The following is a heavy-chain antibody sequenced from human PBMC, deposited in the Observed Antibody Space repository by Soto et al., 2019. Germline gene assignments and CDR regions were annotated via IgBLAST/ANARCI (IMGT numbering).Heavy chain of an antibody. CDR2: INPNSGGT. D-gene: IGHD2-2*01. CDR1: GYTFTGYY. Sequence: AASVKVSCKASGYTFTGYYMHWVRQAPGQGLEWMGWINPNSGGTNYAQKFQGRVTMTRDTSISTAYMELSRLRSDDTAVYYCARVRPCSSTSCPYYGMDVWGQGTTVTVSS. CDR3: ARVRPCSSTSCPYYGMDV. J-gene: IGHJ6*02. V-gene: IGHV1-2*02.